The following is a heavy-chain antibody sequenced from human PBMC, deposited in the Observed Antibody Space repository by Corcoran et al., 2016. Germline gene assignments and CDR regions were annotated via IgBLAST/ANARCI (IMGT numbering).Heavy chain of an antibody. CDR2: ISYDGSNK. V-gene: IGHV3-30*18. D-gene: IGHD3-3*01. CDR3: AKETSDLEWLLLHYYYYYGMDV. Sequence: QVQLVESGGGVVQPGRSLRLSCAASGFTFSSYGMHWVRQAPGKGLEWVAVISYDGSNKYYGDSVKGRFTISRDNSKNTLYLQMNSLRAEDTAVYYCAKETSDLEWLLLHYYYYYGMDVWGQGTTVTVSS. J-gene: IGHJ6*02. CDR1: GFTFSSYG.